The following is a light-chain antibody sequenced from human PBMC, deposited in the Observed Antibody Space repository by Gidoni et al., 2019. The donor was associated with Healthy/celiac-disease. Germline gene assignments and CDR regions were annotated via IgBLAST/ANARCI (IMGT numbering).Light chain of an antibody. J-gene: IGKJ1*01. CDR2: DAS. V-gene: IGKV1-33*01. Sequence: DIQRTQSPSSLSASVGDRVTITCQASQDISNYLNWYQQKPGKAPKLLIYDASNLETGVPSTFSGSGSGTAFTFTISSLQPQDIATYYCRQYDSLPRTFGQGTKVEIK. CDR3: RQYDSLPRT. CDR1: QDISNY.